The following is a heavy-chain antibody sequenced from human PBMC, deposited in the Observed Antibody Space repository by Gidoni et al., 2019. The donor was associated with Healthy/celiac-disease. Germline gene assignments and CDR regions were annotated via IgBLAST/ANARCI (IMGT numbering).Heavy chain of an antibody. Sequence: QVQLVESGGGVVQPGRSLRLSCAASGFTFSSYGMPWVRQAPGKGLEWVAVIWYDGSNKYYADSVKGRFTISRDNSKNTLYLQMNSLRAEDTAVYYCARVYSSSWYELDYWGQGTLVTVSS. CDR3: ARVYSSSWYELDY. V-gene: IGHV3-33*01. J-gene: IGHJ4*02. CDR2: IWYDGSNK. CDR1: GFTFSSYG. D-gene: IGHD6-13*01.